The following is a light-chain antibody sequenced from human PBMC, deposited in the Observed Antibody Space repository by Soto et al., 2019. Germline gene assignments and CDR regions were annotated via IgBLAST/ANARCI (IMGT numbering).Light chain of an antibody. CDR3: QQRLSWPIT. J-gene: IGKJ5*01. CDR2: GAS. Sequence: EIVLTQSPGTLSLSPGQRATLSCRASESISRDYLAWYQQRLGQAPRLLIYGASSGATGIPDRFSGSGSGTDFTLTISRLEPEDFAVYYCQQRLSWPITFGQGTRLEI. CDR1: ESISRDY. V-gene: IGKV3D-20*02.